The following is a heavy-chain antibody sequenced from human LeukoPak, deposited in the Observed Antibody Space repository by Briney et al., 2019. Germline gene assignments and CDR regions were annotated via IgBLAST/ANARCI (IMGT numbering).Heavy chain of an antibody. V-gene: IGHV3-7*03. J-gene: IGHJ4*02. Sequence: GGSLRLSCAASGFTFKNYWMSWVCQAPGQGLEWVANIGQDGSEKSIVDSVKGRFTSIRDNATNSLYLQMNSLRAAATAVYYSAKGVVVAADVTPFDCWGQGTLVTASS. D-gene: IGHD2-15*01. CDR1: GFTFKNYW. CDR2: IGQDGSEK. CDR3: AKGVVVAADVTPFDC.